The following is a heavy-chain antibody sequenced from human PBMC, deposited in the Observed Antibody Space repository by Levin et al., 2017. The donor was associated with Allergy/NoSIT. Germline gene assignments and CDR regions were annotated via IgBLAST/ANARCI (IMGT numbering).Heavy chain of an antibody. CDR3: ARRMGGWGAFDL. D-gene: IGHD1-26*01. J-gene: IGHJ3*01. CDR1: GFTLDNYA. V-gene: IGHV3-23*01. Sequence: ETLSLTCAASGFTLDNYAMNWVRQAPGKGLEWASTISPSGGEIHYADSVKGRFTISRDNSKNTLSLQMNSLRAEDTAVYYCARRMGGWGAFDLWGQGTLVTVSS. CDR2: ISPSGGEI.